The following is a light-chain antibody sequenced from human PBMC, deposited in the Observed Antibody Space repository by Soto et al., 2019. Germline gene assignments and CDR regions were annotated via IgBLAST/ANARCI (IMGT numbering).Light chain of an antibody. CDR1: QSISSSY. Sequence: EIVLTQSPGTLSLSPGERATLSCRASQSISSSYLAWYQQKPGQAPRLLIYGASSRATGIPDRFSGSGSGTAFTLTISRLEPEDFAVYYCQQYCRTFGQGTKVEIK. CDR2: GAS. V-gene: IGKV3-20*01. CDR3: QQYCRT. J-gene: IGKJ1*01.